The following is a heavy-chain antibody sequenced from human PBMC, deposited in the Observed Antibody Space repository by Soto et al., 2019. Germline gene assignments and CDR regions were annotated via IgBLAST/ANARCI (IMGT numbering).Heavy chain of an antibody. J-gene: IGHJ4*02. D-gene: IGHD1-1*01. CDR2: IKEDGSEK. CDR1: GFTFNRHW. CDR3: VRTGWNPPDY. V-gene: IGHV3-7*01. Sequence: EVQLVESGGGLVQPGGSLRLSCAVSGFTFNRHWMSWVRQTPGKGLEWVASIKEDGSEKSYVDCVKGRFTISRDNAKNSLFLQMNSLRVEDTAVYYCVRTGWNPPDYWGQGTLVTVSS.